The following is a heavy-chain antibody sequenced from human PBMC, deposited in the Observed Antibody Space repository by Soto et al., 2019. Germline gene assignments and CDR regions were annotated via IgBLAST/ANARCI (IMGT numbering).Heavy chain of an antibody. V-gene: IGHV4-59*04. D-gene: IGHD6-13*01. CDR2: IYYSGST. CDR3: ARHQSHSSSYVDP. J-gene: IGHJ5*02. Sequence: PSETLSLTCTVSGGSISSYYWSWIRQPPGKGLEWIGYIYYSGSTYYNPSLKSRVTISVDTSKNQFSLKLSSVTAADTAVYYCARHQSHSSSYVDPWGQGTLVTVSS. CDR1: GGSISSYY.